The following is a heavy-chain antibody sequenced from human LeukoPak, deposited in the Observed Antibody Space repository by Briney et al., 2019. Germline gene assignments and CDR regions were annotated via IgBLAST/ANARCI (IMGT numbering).Heavy chain of an antibody. Sequence: KPSETLSLTCAVSGGSISSYYWSWIRQPAGKGLEWIGRIYNSGSTNYNPSLKSRVTMSVDTSKDQFSLKLSSVTAADTAVYYCARDQANIVVVPAAMPDYYHYGMDVWGQGTTVTVSS. CDR1: GGSISSYY. J-gene: IGHJ6*02. CDR2: IYNSGST. D-gene: IGHD2-2*01. V-gene: IGHV4-4*07. CDR3: ARDQANIVVVPAAMPDYYHYGMDV.